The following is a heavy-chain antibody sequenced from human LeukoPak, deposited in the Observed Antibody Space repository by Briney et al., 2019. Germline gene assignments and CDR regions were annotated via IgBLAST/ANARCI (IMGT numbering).Heavy chain of an antibody. J-gene: IGHJ5*02. D-gene: IGHD3-22*01. CDR1: GGSISSYY. CDR2: IYYSGST. Sequence: SETLSLTCSVSGGSISSYYWSWIRQPPGKGLEWIGYIYYSGSTNYNPSLKSRVTISVDTSKNQISLKLSSVTAADTAVYYCARDGSDYYSRNWFDPWGQGTLVTVSS. CDR3: ARDGSDYYSRNWFDP. V-gene: IGHV4-59*01.